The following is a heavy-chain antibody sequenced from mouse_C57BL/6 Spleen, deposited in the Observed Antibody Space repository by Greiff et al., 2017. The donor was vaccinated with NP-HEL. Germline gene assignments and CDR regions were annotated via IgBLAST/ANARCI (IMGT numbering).Heavy chain of an antibody. J-gene: IGHJ4*01. CDR1: GYTFTSYW. CDR2: IYPGDGDT. D-gene: IGHD2-3*01. Sequence: QVQLQQPGAELVKPGASVKLSCKASGYTFTSYWMHWVKQRPGKGLEWIGRIYPGDGDTNYNGKFKGKATLTADKSSSTAYMQLSSLTSEDSAVYFCARSKGGYYGAMDYWGQGTSVTVSS. V-gene: IGHV1-82*01. CDR3: ARSKGGYYGAMDY.